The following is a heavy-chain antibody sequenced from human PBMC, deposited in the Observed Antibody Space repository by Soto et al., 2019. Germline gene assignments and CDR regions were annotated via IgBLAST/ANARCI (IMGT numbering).Heavy chain of an antibody. D-gene: IGHD6-19*01. V-gene: IGHV1-3*01. CDR3: ARVCGSGCLSY. CDR1: GYTFTSYA. CDR2: INACNGNT. Sequence: GASVTVSCMASGYTFTSYAMHWVRQAPGQRLEWMGWINACNGNTKYSQKFQGRVTITRDTSASTAYMELSSLRSKDTAVYYCARVCGSGCLSYWGQGTLVTVSS. J-gene: IGHJ4*02.